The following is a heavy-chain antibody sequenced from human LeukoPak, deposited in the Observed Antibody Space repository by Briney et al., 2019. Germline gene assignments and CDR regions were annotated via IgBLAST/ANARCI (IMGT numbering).Heavy chain of an antibody. CDR1: GGSISSYY. D-gene: IGHD3-10*01. CDR2: IYYSGST. Sequence: SETLSLTCTVSGGSISSYYWSWIRQPPGKGLEWIGYIYYSGSTNYNPSLKSRLTISVDTSKNQFSLKLSSVTAADTAVYYCARLPRLWFGESKGAFDIWGQGTMVTVSS. CDR3: ARLPRLWFGESKGAFDI. V-gene: IGHV4-59*08. J-gene: IGHJ3*02.